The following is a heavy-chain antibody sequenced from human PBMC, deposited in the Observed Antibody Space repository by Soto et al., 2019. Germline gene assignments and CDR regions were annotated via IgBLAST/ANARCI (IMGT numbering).Heavy chain of an antibody. CDR2: IYYSGRS. CDR1: AGSITSSSYY. D-gene: IGHD4-17*01. J-gene: IGHJ4*02. V-gene: IGHV4-39*01. Sequence: SETLSLPCTVSAGSITSSSYYWGWIRQPPGKGLAWIGGIYYSGRSYYNPSLKSRVTMSVDTSKNQFSLTLNSVTAADAAVYYCARQRTTVVTQAYFDHWGQGTLVTVSS. CDR3: ARQRTTVVTQAYFDH.